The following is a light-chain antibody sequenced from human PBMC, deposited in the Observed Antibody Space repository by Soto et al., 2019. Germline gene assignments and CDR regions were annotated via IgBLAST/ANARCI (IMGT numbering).Light chain of an antibody. Sequence: QSALTQPPSASGSPGQSVTISCTGTGSDVGGYNYVSWYQQHPGKAPKLMIYEVSKRPSGVPDRFSGSKSGDTASLTVSGLQAEDEADYYCSSYAGSKNYVFGTGTKLTVL. CDR2: EVS. V-gene: IGLV2-8*01. CDR1: GSDVGGYNY. J-gene: IGLJ1*01. CDR3: SSYAGSKNYV.